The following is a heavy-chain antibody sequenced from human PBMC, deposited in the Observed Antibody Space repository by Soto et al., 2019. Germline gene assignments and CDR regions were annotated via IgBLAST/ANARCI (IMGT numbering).Heavy chain of an antibody. V-gene: IGHV3-7*03. CDR1: GFSFSLFW. CDR3: ARTGWPQSSYYFDY. CDR2: INEDGSEK. J-gene: IGHJ4*02. Sequence: EVQLAESGGGLVQPGGSLRLSCAASGFSFSLFWMSWVLQTPGKGLEWVANINEDGSEKFFADSVKGRFTISRDNAKNSLSLQMNSLTADDTAVYYCARTGWPQSSYYFDYWGQGTLVTVSS. D-gene: IGHD3-16*01.